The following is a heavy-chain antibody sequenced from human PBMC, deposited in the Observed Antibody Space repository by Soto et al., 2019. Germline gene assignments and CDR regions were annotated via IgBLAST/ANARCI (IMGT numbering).Heavy chain of an antibody. CDR2: INPSGGYT. Sequence: QVQLVQSGAEVKKPGASVKVSCKASGYTFTSYYMNWVRQAPGQGLEWLGIINPSGGYTTYGQRFLGRVTMTSDTSTSTVHMELGSLTSEDTAVYYCARGGGIVVVPAPYDHWGQGTLVTVSS. J-gene: IGHJ4*02. D-gene: IGHD2-21*02. CDR3: ARGGGIVVVPAPYDH. CDR1: GYTFTSYY. V-gene: IGHV1-46*03.